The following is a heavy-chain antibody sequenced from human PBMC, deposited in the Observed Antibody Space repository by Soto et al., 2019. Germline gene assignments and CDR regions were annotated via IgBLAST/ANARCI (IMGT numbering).Heavy chain of an antibody. CDR2: IIPIFGTA. D-gene: IGHD5-18*01. V-gene: IGHV1-69*13. J-gene: IGHJ6*02. Sequence: SVKVSCKASGGTFSSYAISWVRQAPGQGLEWMGGIIPIFGTANYAQKFQGRVTITADESTSTAYMELSSLRSEDTAGYYCARGGDTAMVTWVYYYYGMDVWGQGTTVTVSS. CDR1: GGTFSSYA. CDR3: ARGGDTAMVTWVYYYYGMDV.